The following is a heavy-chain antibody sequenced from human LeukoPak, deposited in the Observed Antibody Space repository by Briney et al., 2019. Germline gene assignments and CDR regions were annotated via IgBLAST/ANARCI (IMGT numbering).Heavy chain of an antibody. CDR2: INPNSGGT. J-gene: IGHJ4*02. CDR3: ARDLTLVREVPPTV. V-gene: IGHV1-2*02. Sequence: ASVKVSCKASGYTFIGCYIHWVRQAPGQGLEWMGWINPNSGGTNYAQRFQGRVTMTRDTSINTAYMELNRLRSDDTAVYFCARDLTLVREVPPTVWGQGTLVTVSS. CDR1: GYTFIGCY. D-gene: IGHD3-10*01.